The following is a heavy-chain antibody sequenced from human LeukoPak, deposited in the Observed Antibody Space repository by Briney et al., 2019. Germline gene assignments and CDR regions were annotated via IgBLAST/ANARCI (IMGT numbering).Heavy chain of an antibody. J-gene: IGHJ4*02. CDR3: AGDFRITYYYGSGSYYLDY. CDR2: IKQDGSEK. Sequence: PGGSLRLSCAASGFTFSSYWMSWVRQAPGKGLEWVANIKQDGSEKYYVDSVKRRFTISRDNAKNSLYLQMNSLRAEDTAVYYCAGDFRITYYYGSGSYYLDYWGQGTLVTVSS. CDR1: GFTFSSYW. D-gene: IGHD3-10*01. V-gene: IGHV3-7*01.